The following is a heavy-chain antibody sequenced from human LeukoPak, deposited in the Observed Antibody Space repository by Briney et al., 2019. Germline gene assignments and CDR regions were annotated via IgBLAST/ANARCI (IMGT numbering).Heavy chain of an antibody. CDR3: ALPPHIVVVPAAIDAFDI. J-gene: IGHJ3*02. D-gene: IGHD2-2*01. CDR1: GYTFTGYY. V-gene: IGHV1-2*02. Sequence: GASVKVSCKASGYTFTGYYMHWVRQAPGQGLEWMGWINPNSGGTNYAQKFQGRVTMTRDTSISTAYMELSRLRSDDTAVYYCALPPHIVVVPAAIDAFDIWGQGTMVTVSS. CDR2: INPNSGGT.